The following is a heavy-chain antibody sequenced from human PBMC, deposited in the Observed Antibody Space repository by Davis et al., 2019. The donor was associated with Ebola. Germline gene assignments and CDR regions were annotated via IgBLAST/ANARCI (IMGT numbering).Heavy chain of an antibody. V-gene: IGHV4-61*01. CDR1: GGSVSSGSYY. Sequence: SETLSLTCTVSGGSVSSGSYYWSWIRQPPEKGLEWVGYIYYSGSTNCNPSLKSRVTISVDTSKNQFSLKLSSVTAADTAVYYCARGSEIYYYYGMDVWGQGTTVTVSS. J-gene: IGHJ6*02. CDR3: ARGSEIYYYYGMDV. CDR2: IYYSGST.